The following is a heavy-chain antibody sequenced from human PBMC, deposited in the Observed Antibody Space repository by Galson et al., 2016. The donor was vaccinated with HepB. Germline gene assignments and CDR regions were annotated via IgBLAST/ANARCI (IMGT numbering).Heavy chain of an antibody. CDR1: GGSISSGSYY. Sequence: TLSLTCTVSGGSISSGSYYWSWIRQPAGKGLEWIGRIYTSGSTNYNPSLKSRVTISVDTSKNQFSLKLSSVTAADTAVYYCAREVGVVAAPWAFDIWGQGTMVTVSS. CDR3: AREVGVVAAPWAFDI. D-gene: IGHD2-15*01. CDR2: IYTSGST. J-gene: IGHJ3*02. V-gene: IGHV4-61*02.